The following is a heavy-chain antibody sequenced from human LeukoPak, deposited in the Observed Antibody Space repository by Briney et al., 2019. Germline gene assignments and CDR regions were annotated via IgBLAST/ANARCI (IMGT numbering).Heavy chain of an antibody. J-gene: IGHJ6*02. Sequence: PGGSLRLSCVASRFTFTSYVMAWVRQAPGKGLECVSAISGSGHKSYYADSVEGRFTVSRDNSRNTLFMQMNSLRAEDTAPYYCAKSVAIYFYYGLDVWGQGTTVAVSS. D-gene: IGHD3-3*01. CDR1: RFTFTSYV. CDR3: AKSVAIYFYYGLDV. CDR2: ISGSGHKS. V-gene: IGHV3-23*01.